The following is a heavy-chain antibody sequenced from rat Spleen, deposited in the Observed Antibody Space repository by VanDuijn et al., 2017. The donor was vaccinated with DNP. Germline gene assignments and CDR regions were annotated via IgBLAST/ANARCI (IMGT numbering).Heavy chain of an antibody. CDR1: GFSLTSYG. CDR2: IQSGGGT. V-gene: IGHV2S1*01. Sequence: QVQLKESGPGLVQPSQTLSLTCTVSGFSLTSYGVSWVRQPPGKGLEWMGRIQSGGGTDYNSALKSRLSISRDTSKSQVFLKMNSLQTEDTATYYCARDLIIRDTTSAMDAWGQGTSVTVSS. D-gene: IGHD4-3*01. CDR3: ARDLIIRDTTSAMDA. J-gene: IGHJ4*01.